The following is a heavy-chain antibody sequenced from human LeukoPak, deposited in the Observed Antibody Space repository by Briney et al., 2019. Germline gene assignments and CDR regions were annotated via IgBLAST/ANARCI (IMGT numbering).Heavy chain of an antibody. Sequence: TGGSLRLSCAASGFTFSSYGMHWVRQAPGKGLEWVAVIWYDGSNKYYADSVKGRFTISRDNSKNTLYLQMNGLRAEDTAVYYCARRYCSGGSYALDDAFDIWGQGTMVTVSS. CDR1: GFTFSSYG. D-gene: IGHD2-15*01. V-gene: IGHV3-33*01. CDR2: IWYDGSNK. J-gene: IGHJ3*02. CDR3: ARRYCSGGSYALDDAFDI.